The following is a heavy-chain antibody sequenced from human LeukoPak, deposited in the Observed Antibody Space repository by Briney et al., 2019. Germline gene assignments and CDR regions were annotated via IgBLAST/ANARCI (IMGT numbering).Heavy chain of an antibody. CDR2: IYSGGST. CDR3: ARVPYCSGGSCYSYDYYSMDV. CDR1: GFTISSNY. D-gene: IGHD2-15*01. Sequence: PAGSLRLSCAASGFTISSNYISWVRQAPEKGLEWVSLIYSGGSTYSPDSLKGRFTISRDNSKKTLYLQMNSLRAENTAVYYCARVPYCSGGSCYSYDYYSMDVWGQGTTVTVSS. J-gene: IGHJ6*02. V-gene: IGHV3-53*01.